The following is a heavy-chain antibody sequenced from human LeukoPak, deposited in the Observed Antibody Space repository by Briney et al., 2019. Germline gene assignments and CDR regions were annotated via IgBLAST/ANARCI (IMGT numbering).Heavy chain of an antibody. Sequence: GGSLRLSCAASGFTFSSYAMHWVRQTPGKGLEYVSAISTNGGGTYYANSVKGRFTISRDNSKNTVYLQMKSLRAEDTAVYYCARKTAGDYWGQGTLVTVSS. CDR3: ARKTAGDY. D-gene: IGHD6-13*01. J-gene: IGHJ4*02. CDR1: GFTFSSYA. V-gene: IGHV3-64*01. CDR2: ISTNGGGT.